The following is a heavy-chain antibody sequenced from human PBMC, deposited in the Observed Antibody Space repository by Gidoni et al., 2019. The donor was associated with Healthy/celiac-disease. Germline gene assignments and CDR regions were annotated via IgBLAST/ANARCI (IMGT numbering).Heavy chain of an antibody. Sequence: QVQLVQSGAEVKKPGSSVKVSCKASGGTFSSYAISWVRQAPGQGLEWMGGIIPIFGTANYAQKFQGRVTITADESTSTAYMELSSLRSEDTAVYYCASGGYYDSSGYVKIDSFDYWGQGTLVTVSS. CDR1: GGTFSSYA. J-gene: IGHJ4*02. CDR2: IIPIFGTA. D-gene: IGHD3-22*01. CDR3: ASGGYYDSSGYVKIDSFDY. V-gene: IGHV1-69*01.